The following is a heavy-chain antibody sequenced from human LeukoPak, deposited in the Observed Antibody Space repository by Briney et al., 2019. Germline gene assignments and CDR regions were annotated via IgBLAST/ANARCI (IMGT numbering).Heavy chain of an antibody. V-gene: IGHV1-2*02. CDR2: INPNSGGT. CDR3: ARAHYDILTGYYAPRFDY. Sequence: ASVKVSCKASGCTFTGYYMHWVRQAPGQGLEWMGWINPNSGGTNYAQKFQGRVTMTRDTSISTAYMELSRLRSDDTAVYYCARAHYDILTGYYAPRFDYWGQGTLVTVSS. J-gene: IGHJ4*02. D-gene: IGHD3-9*01. CDR1: GCTFTGYY.